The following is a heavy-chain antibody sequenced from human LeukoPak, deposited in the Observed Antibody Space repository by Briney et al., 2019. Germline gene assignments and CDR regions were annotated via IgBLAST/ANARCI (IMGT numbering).Heavy chain of an antibody. V-gene: IGHV3-30*04. CDR2: MSFDVNNK. CDR1: GFTFSTYA. CDR3: ARGYCTSSSCYNDY. Sequence: GGSLRLSCVTSGFTFSTYALHWVRQAPGKGLEWVATMSFDVNNKYYADSVRGRFTISRDNSKNTLYLQMNSLRAEDTAVYSCARGYCTSSSCYNDYWGQGTLVTVSS. J-gene: IGHJ4*02. D-gene: IGHD2-2*02.